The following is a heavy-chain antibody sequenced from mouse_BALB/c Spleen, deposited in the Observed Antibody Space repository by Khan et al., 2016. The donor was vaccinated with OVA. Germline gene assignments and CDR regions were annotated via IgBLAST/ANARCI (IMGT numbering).Heavy chain of an antibody. J-gene: IGHJ2*01. CDR3: ARNREPDYFDY. CDR1: GFSLTSHG. CDR2: IWAGGST. V-gene: IGHV2-9*02. Sequence: VQLQQSGPGLVAPSQSPSITCTVSGFSLTSHGAHWVRQPPGKGLEWLGVIWAGGSTNYNSALMSRLSISKDSSKRQVFLKMNGRQTYDTAMYYCARNREPDYFDYWGQGTTLTVSS.